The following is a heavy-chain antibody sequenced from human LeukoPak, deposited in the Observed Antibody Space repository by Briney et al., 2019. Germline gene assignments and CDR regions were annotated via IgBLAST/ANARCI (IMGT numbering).Heavy chain of an antibody. J-gene: IGHJ5*02. D-gene: IGHD2-2*01. Sequence: PSQTLSLTSSVSGDSISIRSYFPASIRQPPGGGLEYIAIVYHCGSTYYNPSLQRRVPKDLDTSMSQSSLGINSLAATDTAVYYCGRRPSGLPAAMGWFDPWRQG. CDR2: VYHCGST. V-gene: IGHV4-39*01. CDR3: GRRPSGLPAAMGWFDP. CDR1: GDSISIRSYF.